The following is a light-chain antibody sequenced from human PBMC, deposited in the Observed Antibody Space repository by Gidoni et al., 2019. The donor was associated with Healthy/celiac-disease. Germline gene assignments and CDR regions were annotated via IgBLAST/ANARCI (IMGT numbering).Light chain of an antibody. J-gene: IGKJ1*01. V-gene: IGKV1-5*01. CDR2: DAS. CDR1: QSISSW. CDR3: QQYNSNSPGT. Sequence: DIQMTQSPSTLSASVGDRVPITCRASQSISSWLAWYQQKPGKAPKLLIYDASSLESGVPSRFSGSGSGTEFTLTISSLQPDDFATYYCQQYNSNSPGTFGQGTKVEIK.